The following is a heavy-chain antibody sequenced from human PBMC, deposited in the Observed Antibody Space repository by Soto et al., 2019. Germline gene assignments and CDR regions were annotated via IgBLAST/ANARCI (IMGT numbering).Heavy chain of an antibody. V-gene: IGHV3-30-3*01. CDR1: GFTFSSYA. CDR2: ISYDGSNK. D-gene: IGHD1-26*01. CDR3: ARDGVVGATEYFQH. J-gene: IGHJ1*01. Sequence: QVQLVESGGGVVQPGRSLRLSCAASGFTFSSYAMHWVRQAPGKGLEWVAVISYDGSNKYYADSVKGRFTISRDNSKNTLYLQMNSLRAEDTAVYYCARDGVVGATEYFQHWGQGTLVTVSS.